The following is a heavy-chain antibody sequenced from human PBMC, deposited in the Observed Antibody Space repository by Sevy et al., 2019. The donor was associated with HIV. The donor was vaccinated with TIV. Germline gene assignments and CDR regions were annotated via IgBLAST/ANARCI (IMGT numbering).Heavy chain of an antibody. V-gene: IGHV3-23*01. Sequence: GGSLRLSCAASGFTFTTYAMTWVRQGPRKGLEWVSSITGSGGASYYADSVKGRFTSSRYSSRNIVTLQMNGLRVEDTAVYYCAKARFVGSGWAGSFDYWGQGAMVTLSS. CDR3: AKARFVGSGWAGSFDY. D-gene: IGHD6-25*01. CDR2: ITGSGGAS. CDR1: GFTFTTYA. J-gene: IGHJ4*02.